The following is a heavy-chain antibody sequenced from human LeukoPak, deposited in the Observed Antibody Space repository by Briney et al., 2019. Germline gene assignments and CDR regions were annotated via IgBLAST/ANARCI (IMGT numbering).Heavy chain of an antibody. V-gene: IGHV3-21*01. CDR1: GFTLSSYS. Sequence: GGSLRLSCAASGFTLSSYSMNWVRQAPGKGLEWVSSISSSSSYIYYADSVKGRFTISRDNSKNTLYLQMNSLRAEDTAVYYCAKDYYDSNGYPRGFDYWGQGTLVTVSS. CDR3: AKDYYDSNGYPRGFDY. D-gene: IGHD3-22*01. CDR2: ISSSSSYI. J-gene: IGHJ4*02.